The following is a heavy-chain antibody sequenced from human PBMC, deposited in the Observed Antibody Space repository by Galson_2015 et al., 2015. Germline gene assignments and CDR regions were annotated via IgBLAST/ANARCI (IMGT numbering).Heavy chain of an antibody. V-gene: IGHV1-3*01. Sequence: SVKVSCKASGYTFTSYAMPWVRQAPGQRLEWMGWINAGNGHTKYSQKFQGRVTITRDTSASTAYMELSSLRSEDTAVYYCARAIAVAGPFDYWGQGTLVTVSS. D-gene: IGHD6-19*01. CDR3: ARAIAVAGPFDY. J-gene: IGHJ4*02. CDR2: INAGNGHT. CDR1: GYTFTSYA.